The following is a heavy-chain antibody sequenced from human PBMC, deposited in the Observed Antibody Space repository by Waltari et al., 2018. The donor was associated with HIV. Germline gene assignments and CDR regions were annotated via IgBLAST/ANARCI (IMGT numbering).Heavy chain of an antibody. CDR1: GYSFTTYR. Sequence: EVQLVQSGAEVKKPGESLKISCKGSGYSFTTYRLCWVRQMPGKGLELMGIIYPGDSDTRYSPSFQGQVTISADKSISTAYLQWSSLKASDTAMYYCARHLQYSSGWQNWFDPWGQGTLVTVSS. J-gene: IGHJ5*02. D-gene: IGHD6-19*01. V-gene: IGHV5-51*01. CDR2: IYPGDSDT. CDR3: ARHLQYSSGWQNWFDP.